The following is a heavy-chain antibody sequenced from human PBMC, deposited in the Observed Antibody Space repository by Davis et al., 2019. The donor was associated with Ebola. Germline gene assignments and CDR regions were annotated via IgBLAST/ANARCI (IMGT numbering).Heavy chain of an antibody. J-gene: IGHJ2*01. CDR1: GYTFTSYG. CDR3: ARRFGWAWNWYFDL. CDR2: ISAYNGNT. Sequence: AASVKVSCKASGYTFTSYGISWVRQAPGQGLEWMGWISAYNGNTNYAQKLQGRVTMTTDTSTSTAYMELRSLRSDDTAVYYCARRFGWAWNWYFDLWGRGTLVTVSS. V-gene: IGHV1-18*01. D-gene: IGHD6-19*01.